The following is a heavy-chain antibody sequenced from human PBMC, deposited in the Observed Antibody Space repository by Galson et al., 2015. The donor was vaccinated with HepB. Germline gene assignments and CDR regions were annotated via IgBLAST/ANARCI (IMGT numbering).Heavy chain of an antibody. CDR3: AREGMVAITYFDY. CDR1: GFTFSNYG. D-gene: IGHD2-15*01. CDR2: IWYDGSNQ. V-gene: IGHV3-33*01. J-gene: IGHJ4*02. Sequence: SLRLSCAASGFTFSNYGMHWVRQAPGKGLEWLAVIWYDGSNQYYADSVKGRFTISRDNSKSTLYLQMNSLRAEDTAVYYCAREGMVAITYFDYWGQGTLVTVSS.